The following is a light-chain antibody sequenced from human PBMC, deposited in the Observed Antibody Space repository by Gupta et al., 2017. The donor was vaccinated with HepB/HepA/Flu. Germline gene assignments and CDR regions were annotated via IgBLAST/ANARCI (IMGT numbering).Light chain of an antibody. V-gene: IGKV1-27*01. CDR1: QRISKY. CDR2: AAS. CDR3: QKYNSAPRT. J-gene: IGKJ4*01. Sequence: DIRMTHSPSALSASVADRLTITCRASQRISKYLAWYQQKPGKVPKLLIYAASTLQSGVPSRFSGSGSGTDFTLTISTLQPEDVATYYCQKYNSAPRTFGGGTKVEIK.